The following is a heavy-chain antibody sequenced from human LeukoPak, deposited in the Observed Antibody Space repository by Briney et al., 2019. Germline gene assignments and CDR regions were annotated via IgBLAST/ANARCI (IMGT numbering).Heavy chain of an antibody. CDR3: ARVAPIAAAGSSYYYAIDV. D-gene: IGHD6-25*01. Sequence: ASVKVSCKASGYTFTSYGISWVRQAPGQGLEWMGWISAYNGNTNYAQKLQGRVTMTTDTSTSTAYMELRSLRSDDTAVYYCARVAPIAAAGSSYYYAIDVWGQGTTVTVSS. CDR2: ISAYNGNT. J-gene: IGHJ6*02. CDR1: GYTFTSYG. V-gene: IGHV1-18*01.